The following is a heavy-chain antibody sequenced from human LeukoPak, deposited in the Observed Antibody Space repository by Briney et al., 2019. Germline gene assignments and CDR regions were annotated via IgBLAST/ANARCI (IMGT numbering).Heavy chain of an antibody. CDR3: AKDIVVAGYYGMDV. CDR2: IRTNGGST. CDR1: GFNFSNYA. J-gene: IGHJ6*02. Sequence: PGGSLRLSCAASGFNFSNYAMSWVRQAPGKGLEWVSSIRTNGGSTYYADSVKGRFTISRDNSRNRLYLQMNSLRAEDTAVYYCAKDIVVAGYYGMDVWGQGTTVTVSS. V-gene: IGHV3-23*01. D-gene: IGHD2-21*01.